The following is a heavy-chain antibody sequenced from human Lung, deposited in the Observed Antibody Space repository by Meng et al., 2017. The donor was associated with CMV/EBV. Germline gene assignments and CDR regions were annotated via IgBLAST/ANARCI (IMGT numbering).Heavy chain of an antibody. J-gene: IGHJ4*02. CDR2: INAYNGDT. D-gene: IGHD1-26*01. Sequence: QAQPVQAGGGVKKPGASVKGSCKASGYTFTNYGITWVRQAPGQGLEWMGWINAYNGDTNYAQTLQGRVTMTTDTSTSTAYMELRSLRSDDTAVYYCARVEVGITSGDYWGQGTLVTVSS. CDR1: GYTFTNYG. V-gene: IGHV1-18*01. CDR3: ARVEVGITSGDY.